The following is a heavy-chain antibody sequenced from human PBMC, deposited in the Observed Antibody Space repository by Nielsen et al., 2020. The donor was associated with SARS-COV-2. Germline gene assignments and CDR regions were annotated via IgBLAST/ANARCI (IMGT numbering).Heavy chain of an antibody. J-gene: IGHJ5*02. V-gene: IGHV3-23*01. CDR2: ISGSGGST. Sequence: GGSLRLSCAASGFTFSSYAMSWVRQAPGKGLEWVSAISGSGGSTYYADSVKGRFTISRDNSKNTLYLQMNSLRAEDTAVYYCAKLGNMVRGASSWFDPWGQGTLVTVSS. CDR1: GFTFSSYA. CDR3: AKLGNMVRGASSWFDP. D-gene: IGHD3-10*01.